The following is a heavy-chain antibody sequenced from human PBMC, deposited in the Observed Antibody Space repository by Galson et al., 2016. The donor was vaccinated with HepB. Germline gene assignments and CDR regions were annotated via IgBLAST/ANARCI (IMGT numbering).Heavy chain of an antibody. CDR2: ISSSGST. J-gene: IGHJ4*02. V-gene: IGHV4-31*03. Sequence: TLSLTCTVSGVSISSGFYYWNWIRQHPGKGLEWIGYISSSGSTYYNPSLRSRVTISVDTSENQFSLKLSSVTAADTAVYYCARYFDHWGQGILVTVSS. CDR3: ARYFDH. CDR1: GVSISSGFYY.